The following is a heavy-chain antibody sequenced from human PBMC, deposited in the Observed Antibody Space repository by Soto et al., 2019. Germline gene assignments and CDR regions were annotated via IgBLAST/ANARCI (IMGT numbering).Heavy chain of an antibody. CDR3: EGGGGVGVSGSAAFDM. Sequence: QLHLVQSGAVVKKPGASVTVSCSASGYPVTAYYMHWVRQAPGRGLEWMGGINPATGAAKYTQTFRGRVTLNRDTSTSTVFMELSGLTSEDPAVFYCEGGGGVGVSGSAAFDMWGQGTLVTVSS. CDR2: INPATGAA. V-gene: IGHV1-2*02. J-gene: IGHJ3*02. D-gene: IGHD3-3*01. CDR1: GYPVTAYY.